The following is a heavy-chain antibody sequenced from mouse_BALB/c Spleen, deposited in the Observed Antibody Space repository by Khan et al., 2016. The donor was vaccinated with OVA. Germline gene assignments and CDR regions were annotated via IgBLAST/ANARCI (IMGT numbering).Heavy chain of an antibody. V-gene: IGHV9-3-1*01. D-gene: IGHD1-1*01. CDR3: ARTLYGSGYDYAMDY. J-gene: IGHJ4*01. Sequence: QIQLVQSGPELKKPGETVKISCKASGYIFTNYGMTWVKQAPGKGLKWMGWINTYTGEPTYADDFKGRFAFSLETSANPAHLQINNRKNEDTATYFCARTLYGSGYDYAMDYWGQGTSVTVSS. CDR2: INTYTGEP. CDR1: GYIFTNYG.